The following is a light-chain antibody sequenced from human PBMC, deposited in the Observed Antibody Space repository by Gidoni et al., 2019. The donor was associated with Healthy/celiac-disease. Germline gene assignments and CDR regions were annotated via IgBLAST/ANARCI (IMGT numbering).Light chain of an antibody. CDR3: QQYYSFPYT. V-gene: IGKV1D-8*04. CDR2: AAS. J-gene: IGKJ2*01. Sequence: VIWMTQSPSLLSASTGDRVIISCRMSQGISSYLALYQQKPGKAPELLIYAASTLQSGVPSRFSGSGSGTDFTLTISCLQSEDFATYCQQYYSFPYTFGQGTKLEIK. CDR1: QGISSY.